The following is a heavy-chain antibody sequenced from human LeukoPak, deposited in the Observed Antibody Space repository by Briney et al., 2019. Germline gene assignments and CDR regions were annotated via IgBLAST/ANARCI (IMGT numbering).Heavy chain of an antibody. CDR2: INWNSGTI. D-gene: IGHD6-19*01. V-gene: IGHV3-9*03. J-gene: IGHJ6*04. CDR1: GFTFDDYA. Sequence: SGGSLRLSCAASGFTFDDYAMHWVRQAPGKGLEWVSGINWNSGTIGYVDSVMGRFTISRDNAKNSLYLQMNSLRAEDMAVYYCARDPGGYSSGGELDVWGKGTTVTVSS. CDR3: ARDPGGYSSGGELDV.